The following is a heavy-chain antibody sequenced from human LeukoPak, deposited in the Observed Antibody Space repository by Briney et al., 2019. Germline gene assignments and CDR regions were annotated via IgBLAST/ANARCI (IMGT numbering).Heavy chain of an antibody. CDR2: INSDGSST. D-gene: IGHD3-9*01. V-gene: IGHV3-74*01. CDR3: AKANLYDILSGYYNFNL. CDR1: GFTFSSYW. Sequence: PGGSLRLSCAASGFTFSSYWMHWVRQAPGKGLVWVSRINSDGSSTSYADSVKGRFTISRDNSKNTLYLQMNSLRAEDTAVYYCAKANLYDILSGYYNFNLWGQGTLVTVSS. J-gene: IGHJ5*02.